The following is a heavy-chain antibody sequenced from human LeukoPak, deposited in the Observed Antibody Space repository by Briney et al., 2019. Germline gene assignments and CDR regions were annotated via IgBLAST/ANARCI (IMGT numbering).Heavy chain of an antibody. CDR1: GFTFSSYS. Sequence: PGGSLRLSCAASGFTFSSYSMNWVRQAPGKGLEWVSSISSSSSYIYYADSVKGRFTISRDNSKNTLYLQMNSLRAEDTAVYYCAKDAWSGYYTEGYNWFDPWGQGTLVTVSS. V-gene: IGHV3-21*01. CDR3: AKDAWSGYYTEGYNWFDP. D-gene: IGHD3-3*01. J-gene: IGHJ5*02. CDR2: ISSSSSYI.